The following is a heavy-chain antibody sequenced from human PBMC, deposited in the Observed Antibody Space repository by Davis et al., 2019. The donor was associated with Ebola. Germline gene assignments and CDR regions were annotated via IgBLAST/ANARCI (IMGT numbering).Heavy chain of an antibody. CDR1: GFIFSSYV. J-gene: IGHJ4*02. V-gene: IGHV3-23*01. CDR3: AKDQEGD. CDR2: LGLSYDT. Sequence: GGSLRLSCAASGFIFSSYVMGWVRRAPGKGLEWVSTLGLSYDTYYADSVKGRFTISRDNSKNTLYLQMNSLRAEDTAVYYCAKDQEGDWGQGTLVTVSS. D-gene: IGHD3-16*01.